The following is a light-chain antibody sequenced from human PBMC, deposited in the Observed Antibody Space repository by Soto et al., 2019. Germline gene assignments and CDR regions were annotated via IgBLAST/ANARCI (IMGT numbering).Light chain of an antibody. Sequence: IVFTQSPGTLSLSPGEVATLSCRASQSVGGTFLAWYQQKGGQAPRLLIHGASNRATGIPDRFSGRGSGTEFTLAIGGLQSEDFAVYYCQQYSKWPPWTFGPGTKVDIK. CDR1: QSVGGTF. CDR2: GAS. J-gene: IGKJ1*01. V-gene: IGKV3-20*01. CDR3: QQYSKWPPWT.